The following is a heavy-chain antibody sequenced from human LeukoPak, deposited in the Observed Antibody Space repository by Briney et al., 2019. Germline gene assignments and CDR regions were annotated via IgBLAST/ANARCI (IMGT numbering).Heavy chain of an antibody. CDR3: ARDGPIVVVPAALDY. V-gene: IGHV3-30*01. D-gene: IGHD2-2*01. CDR2: ISYDGSNK. Sequence: GGSLRLSCAASGFTFSSYAMHWVRQAPGKELEWVAVISYDGSNKYYADSVKGRFTISRDNSKNTLYLQMNSLRAEDTAVYYCARDGPIVVVPAALDYWGQGTLVTVSS. J-gene: IGHJ4*02. CDR1: GFTFSSYA.